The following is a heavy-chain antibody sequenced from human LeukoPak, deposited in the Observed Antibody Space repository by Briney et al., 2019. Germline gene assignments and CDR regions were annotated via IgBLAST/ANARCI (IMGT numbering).Heavy chain of an antibody. CDR3: AKDRATGGYYGAY. D-gene: IGHD3-22*01. CDR1: GFTFSSYG. J-gene: IGHJ4*02. CDR2: IWYDGSNK. Sequence: GGSLRLSCAASGFTFSSYGMHWVRQAPGKGLEWVAVIWYDGSNKYYADSVKGRFTISRDNSTNTLYLQLNSLRAEDTAVYYCAKDRATGGYYGAYWGQGTLVTVSS. V-gene: IGHV3-33*06.